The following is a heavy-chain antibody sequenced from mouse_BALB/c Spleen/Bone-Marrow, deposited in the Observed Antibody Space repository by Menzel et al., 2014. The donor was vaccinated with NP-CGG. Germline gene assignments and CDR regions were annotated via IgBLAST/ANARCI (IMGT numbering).Heavy chain of an antibody. J-gene: IGHJ3*01. Sequence: QVQLKESGAELVRPGTSVTVSCKASGYAFTNYLIEWVKQRPGQGLEWIGVINPGSGGINHNEKFRVKATLTADKSSSIVYMQLSSLTSDDSAVYFCARELGRGFAYWGQGTLVTVSA. CDR3: ARELGRGFAY. CDR2: INPGSGGI. CDR1: GYAFTNYL. D-gene: IGHD4-1*01. V-gene: IGHV1-54*01.